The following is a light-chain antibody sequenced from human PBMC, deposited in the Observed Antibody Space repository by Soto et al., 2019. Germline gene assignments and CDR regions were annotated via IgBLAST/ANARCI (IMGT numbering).Light chain of an antibody. V-gene: IGKV1-39*01. CDR2: AAS. CDR1: QDISDY. Sequence: DIHMTQSPSSLSASVGDRVTITCRASQDISDYLNWYQQRPGQAPKLLIYAASNLQSGVPSRFTGGESGTDFTLTISSLQPEDFATFYCQQTYRIPYTFGQGTRVEI. CDR3: QQTYRIPYT. J-gene: IGKJ2*01.